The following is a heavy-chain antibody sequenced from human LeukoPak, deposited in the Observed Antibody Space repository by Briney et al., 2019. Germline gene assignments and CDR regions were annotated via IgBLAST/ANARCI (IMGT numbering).Heavy chain of an antibody. J-gene: IGHJ4*02. Sequence: GGSLRLSCAASGFTFSSYSMNWVRQAPGKGLEWVSFISSSSSTIYYADSVKGRFTISRDNAKNSLYLQMNSLRAEDTAVYYCARDRGGSYSAIDYWGQGTLATVSS. CDR3: ARDRGGSYSAIDY. D-gene: IGHD1-26*01. V-gene: IGHV3-48*04. CDR2: ISSSSSTI. CDR1: GFTFSSYS.